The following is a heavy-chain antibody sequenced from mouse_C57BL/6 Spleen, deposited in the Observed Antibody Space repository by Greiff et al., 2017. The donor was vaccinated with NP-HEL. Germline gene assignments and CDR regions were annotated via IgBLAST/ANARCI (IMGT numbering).Heavy chain of an antibody. CDR2: ISYSGST. CDR3: ARWGDSNYEGYARDY. D-gene: IGHD2-5*01. Sequence: EVKLVESGPGLAKPSQTLSLTCSVTGYSITSDYWNWIRKFPGNKLEYMGYISYSGSTYYNPSLKSRISITRDTSKNQYYLQLNSVTTEDTAKYDGARWGDSNYEGYARDYWGQGTSVTVSA. V-gene: IGHV3-8*01. CDR1: GYSITSDY. J-gene: IGHJ4*01.